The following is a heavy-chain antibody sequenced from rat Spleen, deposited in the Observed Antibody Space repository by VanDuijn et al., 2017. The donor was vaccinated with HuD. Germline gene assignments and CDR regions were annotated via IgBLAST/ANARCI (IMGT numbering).Heavy chain of an antibody. D-gene: IGHD1-6*01. V-gene: IGHV5-34*01. CDR1: GFTFSHYG. J-gene: IGHJ2*01. CDR3: ARMYPTDYYGYFDC. CDR2: FSSSGSYI. Sequence: EVQLVESGGGLVQPGRSLKLSCLASGFTFSHYGMNWIRQAPGKGLEWVASFSSSGSYIYYAETMKGRFTISRENAKNTLYLQMTRLRSEETAMYYCARMYPTDYYGYFDCWCQGVMVTVSS.